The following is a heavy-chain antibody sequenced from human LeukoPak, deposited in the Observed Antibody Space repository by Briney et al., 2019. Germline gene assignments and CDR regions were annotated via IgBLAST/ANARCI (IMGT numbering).Heavy chain of an antibody. CDR1: SGSISSDNYY. Sequence: SETLSLTCTVSSGSISSDNYYWNWIRQPAGKGLEWIGRIYTTGSTTYSPSLKSRVTISVDTSKNQFSLKLSSVTAADTAVYYCARGLEYYYESSDYYYVGAFDIWGQGTMVTVSS. D-gene: IGHD3-22*01. J-gene: IGHJ3*02. V-gene: IGHV4-61*02. CDR2: IYTTGST. CDR3: ARGLEYYYESSDYYYVGAFDI.